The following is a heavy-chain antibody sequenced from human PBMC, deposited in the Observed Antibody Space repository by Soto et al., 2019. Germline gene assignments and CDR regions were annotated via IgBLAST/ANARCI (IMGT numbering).Heavy chain of an antibody. J-gene: IGHJ6*02. CDR1: GFTLSDHH. Sequence: EVQVVESGGDLVQPGGSLRLSCAASGFTLSDHHIDWVRQAPGKGLEWVGRSRNKANSYTTEYAASVKGRFTISRXXTKYSLILQMNRLKTEDTAVYYCARTPQGDNDFHVWGQGTTVTVSS. D-gene: IGHD3-3*01. CDR2: SRNKANSYTT. V-gene: IGHV3-72*01. CDR3: ARTPQGDNDFHV.